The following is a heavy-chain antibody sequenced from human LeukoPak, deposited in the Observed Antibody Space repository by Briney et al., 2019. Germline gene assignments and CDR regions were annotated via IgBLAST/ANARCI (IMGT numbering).Heavy chain of an antibody. Sequence: SETLSLTCNVSGGSISSYYWSWIRQPAGKGLEWIGRINTSGTSNDNPSLRSRVIMSVDPSKNQFSLNLTSVTAADTAVYYCARDRDTQGVINRSYWYFDLWGRGTLVTVSS. CDR2: INTSGTS. CDR1: GGSISSYY. CDR3: ARDRDTQGVINRSYWYFDL. V-gene: IGHV4-4*07. J-gene: IGHJ2*01. D-gene: IGHD3-16*02.